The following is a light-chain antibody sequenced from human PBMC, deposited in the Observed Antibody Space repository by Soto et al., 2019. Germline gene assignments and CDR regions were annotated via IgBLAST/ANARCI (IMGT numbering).Light chain of an antibody. CDR2: KAS. V-gene: IGKV1-5*03. Sequence: DIQITQSPSTLSASVGDRVTITCRASQSISSWLAWYQQKPGKAPKLLIYKASTLESGVPSRFSGSGSGTEFTLTISSLQPDDFATYYCQQYNSYPVTFGQGTKV. J-gene: IGKJ2*01. CDR3: QQYNSYPVT. CDR1: QSISSW.